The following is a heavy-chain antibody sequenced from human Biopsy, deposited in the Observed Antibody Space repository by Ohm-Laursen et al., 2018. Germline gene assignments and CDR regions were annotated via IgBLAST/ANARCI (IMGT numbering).Heavy chain of an antibody. CDR2: IYSSGST. V-gene: IGHV4-4*07. J-gene: IGHJ5*02. CDR1: GGSISNYY. D-gene: IGHD6-13*01. Sequence: SETLSLTCTVSGGSISNYYWSWIRQPAGKGLEWIGRIYSSGSTNYNPSLKSQVTMSVDTSKNQFSLILSSMTAADTAVYYCAREPRIAAVAYFDPWGQGTLVTVSS. CDR3: AREPRIAAVAYFDP.